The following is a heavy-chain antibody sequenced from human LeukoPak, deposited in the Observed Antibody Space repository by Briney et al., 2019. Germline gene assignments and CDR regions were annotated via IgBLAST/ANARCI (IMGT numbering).Heavy chain of an antibody. CDR2: IWYDGSNK. Sequence: GGSLRLSCAASGFTFSSYWMRWVRQAPGKGLEWVAIIWYDGSNKYYADSVKGRFTISRDNSKNTLYLQMNSLRAEDTAVYYCARYCSGGSCYYYGMDVWGQGTTVTVSS. V-gene: IGHV3-33*08. J-gene: IGHJ6*02. CDR1: GFTFSSYW. D-gene: IGHD2-15*01. CDR3: ARYCSGGSCYYYGMDV.